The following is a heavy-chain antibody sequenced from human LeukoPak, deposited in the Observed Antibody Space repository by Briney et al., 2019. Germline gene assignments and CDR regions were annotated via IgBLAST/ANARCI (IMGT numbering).Heavy chain of an antibody. CDR2: ISWNSGSI. CDR1: GFTFDDYA. D-gene: IGHD2-2*01. V-gene: IGHV3-9*01. CDR3: ASLVPRPRFYYYGMDV. Sequence: PGGSLRLSCAASGFTFDDYAMHWVRQAPGKGLEWVSGISWNSGSIGYADSVKGRFTISRDNAKNSLYLQMNSLRAEDTALYYCASLVPRPRFYYYGMDVWGQGTTVTVSS. J-gene: IGHJ6*02.